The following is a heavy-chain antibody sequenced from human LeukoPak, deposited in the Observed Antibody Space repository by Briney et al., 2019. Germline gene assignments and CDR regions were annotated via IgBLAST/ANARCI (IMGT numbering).Heavy chain of an antibody. CDR3: ARDSPDLTIFGVVIGAFDI. D-gene: IGHD3-3*01. Sequence: GGSLRLSCAASGFTFSSYAMTWVRQAPGKGLEWVSGISGSGGSTYYADSVKGRFIISRDNSKNTLYLQMNSLRAEDTAVYYCARDSPDLTIFGVVIGAFDIWGQGTMVTVSS. CDR1: GFTFSSYA. CDR2: ISGSGGST. J-gene: IGHJ3*02. V-gene: IGHV3-23*01.